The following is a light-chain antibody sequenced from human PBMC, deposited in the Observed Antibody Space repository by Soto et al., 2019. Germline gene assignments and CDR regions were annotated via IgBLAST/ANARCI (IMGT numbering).Light chain of an antibody. J-gene: IGKJ2*01. V-gene: IGKV1-39*01. CDR3: EQSYNASYT. CDR1: QNIGTS. CDR2: SAS. Sequence: DIQMTQSPSSLSMAVGDRVTITCRASQNIGTSLNWYQMKLGRAPQLLIYSASTLQSGAPSRFSGGGSGTDFTLTINSLQPEDFATYAGEQSYNASYTFGHAT.